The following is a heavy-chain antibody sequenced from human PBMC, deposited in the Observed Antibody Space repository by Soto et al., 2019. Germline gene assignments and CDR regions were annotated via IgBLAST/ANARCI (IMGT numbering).Heavy chain of an antibody. J-gene: IGHJ6*02. CDR1: GGSISSYY. D-gene: IGHD2-21*02. V-gene: IGHV4-59*01. CDR2: MYNTGST. Sequence: PSETLSLTCTVPGGSISSYYWCWIRQPPGKGLEWIGYMYNTGSTVYNPSLKSRVTISVDTSKNQFSLKLNAVTAADTAVYYCARDLWGYCGTDCYPLDVWGQGTTVTVSS. CDR3: ARDLWGYCGTDCYPLDV.